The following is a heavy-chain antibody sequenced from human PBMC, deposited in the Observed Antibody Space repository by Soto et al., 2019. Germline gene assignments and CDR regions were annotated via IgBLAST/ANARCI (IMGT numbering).Heavy chain of an antibody. CDR1: GFTVSSNY. D-gene: IGHD4-17*01. Sequence: EVQLVESGGGLVQPGGSLRLSCAASGFTVSSNYMSWVRQAPGKGLEWVSVIYSGGSTYYADSVKGRFTISRDNSKNTLYLQMNSLSAEDTAVYYCARGGAMNTVTHYYYYGMDVWGQGTTVTVSS. CDR2: IYSGGST. CDR3: ARGGAMNTVTHYYYYGMDV. J-gene: IGHJ6*02. V-gene: IGHV3-66*01.